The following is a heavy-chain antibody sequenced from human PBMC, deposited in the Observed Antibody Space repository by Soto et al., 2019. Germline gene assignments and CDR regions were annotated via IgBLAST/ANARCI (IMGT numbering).Heavy chain of an antibody. CDR2: MSTSGGS. D-gene: IGHD6-6*01. Sequence: QVQLRESGPGLVKPSETLSLTCTVSGDSIGVYFWSWVRQPAGKGLEWIGRMSTSGGSGYSPSLKSRVTMSLDTSMNQFSLKLTSVTAADAAVYYGALERVAASPGDYWGQGTLVTVSS. CDR1: GDSIGVYF. J-gene: IGHJ4*02. CDR3: ALERVAASPGDY. V-gene: IGHV4-4*07.